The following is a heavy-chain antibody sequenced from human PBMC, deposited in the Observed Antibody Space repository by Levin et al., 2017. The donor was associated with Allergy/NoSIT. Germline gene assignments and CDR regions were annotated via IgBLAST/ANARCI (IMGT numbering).Heavy chain of an antibody. J-gene: IGHJ3*02. CDR3: ARVFRRDGYTQRSDAFDS. CDR1: GGSISSYY. V-gene: IGHV4-4*07. Sequence: GSLRLSCTVSGGSISSYYWSWIRQPAGKGLEWIGRIYTSGSTNYNPSLKSRVTMSVDTSKNQFSLKLSSVTAADTAVYYCARVFRRDGYTQRSDAFDSWGQGTMVTVSS. CDR2: IYTSGST. D-gene: IGHD5-24*01.